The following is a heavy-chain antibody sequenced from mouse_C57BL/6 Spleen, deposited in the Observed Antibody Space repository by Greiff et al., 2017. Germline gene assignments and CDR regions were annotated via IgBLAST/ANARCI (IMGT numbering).Heavy chain of an antibody. CDR1: GYAFSSSW. CDR3: ARESNWPYFAE. Sequence: VQLQQSGPELVKPGASVKISCKASGYAFSSSWLNWVKQRPGKGLEWIGRIYPGDGDTNYNGKFKGKATLTADKSSSTAYMQLSSLTSEDSAVYFDARESNWPYFAEWGQGTTLTVSS. V-gene: IGHV1-82*01. CDR2: IYPGDGDT. J-gene: IGHJ2*01. D-gene: IGHD4-1*01.